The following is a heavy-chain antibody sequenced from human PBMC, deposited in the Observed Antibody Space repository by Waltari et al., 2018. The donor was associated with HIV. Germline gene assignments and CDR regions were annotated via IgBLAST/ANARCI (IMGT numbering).Heavy chain of an antibody. CDR1: GFTFSNYG. J-gene: IGHJ6*02. Sequence: QVQLVESGGGVVRPGESLRLSCTASGFTFSNYGMHWVRQAPGKGLEWVEIIAVDSSNKYYVDSVKGRFTISRDSSKNTLYLQLNSLRSEDTAVYYCAKDPLNQYNWNYGYFYYGMDVWGQGTTVTVSS. CDR2: IAVDSSNK. CDR3: AKDPLNQYNWNYGYFYYGMDV. V-gene: IGHV3-30*18. D-gene: IGHD1-1*01.